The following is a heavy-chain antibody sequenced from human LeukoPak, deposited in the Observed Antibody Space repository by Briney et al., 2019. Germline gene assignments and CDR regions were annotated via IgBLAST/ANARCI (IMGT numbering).Heavy chain of an antibody. Sequence: PSETLSLTCTVSGGSITNYYWSWIRQPPGKGLEWIGFSYYNGNTNYNPSPKSRVTISVDMSKNQFSLKLSSVTAADTAVYYCARDIYYDSSGPLAFDIWGQGTMVTVSS. J-gene: IGHJ3*02. CDR3: ARDIYYDSSGPLAFDI. CDR1: GGSITNYY. CDR2: SYYNGNT. D-gene: IGHD3-22*01. V-gene: IGHV4-59*01.